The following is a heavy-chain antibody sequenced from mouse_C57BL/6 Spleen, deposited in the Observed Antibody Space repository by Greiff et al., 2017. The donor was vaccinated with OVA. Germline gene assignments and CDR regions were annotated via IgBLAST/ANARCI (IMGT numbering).Heavy chain of an antibody. CDR2: IYPGSGST. D-gene: IGHD1-1*01. V-gene: IGHV1-55*01. J-gene: IGHJ4*01. CDR3: AAYYCGSLYARDD. CDR1: GYSFTSYR. Sequence: QVQLQQPGAELVKPGASVKMSCKASGYSFTSYRINWVKQRPGNGLEWIGVIYPGSGSTNYNEKLKSKATLTVDTSSSTAYLQLSSLTSEDSAVYYWAAYYCGSLYARDDWGQGTSVTVSS.